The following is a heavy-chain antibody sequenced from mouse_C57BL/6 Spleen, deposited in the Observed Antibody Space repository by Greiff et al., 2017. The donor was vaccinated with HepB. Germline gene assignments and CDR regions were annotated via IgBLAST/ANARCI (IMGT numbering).Heavy chain of an antibody. D-gene: IGHD1-1*02. CDR1: GFTFSSYG. Sequence: DVKLVESGGDLVKPGGSLKLSCAASGFTFSSYGMSWVRQTPDKRLEWVATISSGGSYTYYPDSVKGRFTISRDNAKNTLYLQMSSLKSEDTAMYYCARVGHWYFDVWGTGTTVTVSS. J-gene: IGHJ1*03. CDR3: ARVGHWYFDV. CDR2: ISSGGSYT. V-gene: IGHV5-6*02.